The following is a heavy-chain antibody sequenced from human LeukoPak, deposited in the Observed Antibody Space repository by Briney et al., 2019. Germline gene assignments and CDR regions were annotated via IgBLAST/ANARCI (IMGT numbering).Heavy chain of an antibody. CDR3: AKVSGTYYFFDS. CDR1: GXTFSNVW. D-gene: IGHD3-10*01. J-gene: IGHJ4*02. V-gene: IGHV3-15*01. Sequence: GGSLRLSCAASGXTFSNVWMSWVRQAPGKGLEWVGRIKRKSDGGTPDYAAPVKGRFTISRDDSINTLYLQMNSLRAEDTPVYYCAKVSGTYYFFDSWGQGTLVTVSS. CDR2: IKRKSDGGTP.